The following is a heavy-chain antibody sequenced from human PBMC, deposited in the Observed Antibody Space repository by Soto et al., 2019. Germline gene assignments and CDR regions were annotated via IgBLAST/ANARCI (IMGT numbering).Heavy chain of an antibody. J-gene: IGHJ4*02. CDR2: IYYSGST. D-gene: IGHD3-22*01. V-gene: IGHV4-31*03. Sequence: QVQLQESGPGLVKPSQTLSLTCTVSGGSISSGGYYWSWIGQHPGKGLEWIGYIYYSGSTYYNPSLQSRVPIAVDKSKNQFSLKLSSVTAADTAVYYCARDYLCYDRSGTRVYCAYWGQGTLVTGSS. CDR3: ARDYLCYDRSGTRVYCAY. CDR1: GGSISSGGYY.